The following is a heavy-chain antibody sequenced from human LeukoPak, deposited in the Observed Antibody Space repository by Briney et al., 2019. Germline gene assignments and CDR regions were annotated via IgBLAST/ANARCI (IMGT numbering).Heavy chain of an antibody. CDR2: LSGSGVGT. CDR1: GFTFSNYA. V-gene: IGHV3-23*01. J-gene: IGHJ4*02. Sequence: PGGSLRLSCAGSGFTFSNYAMSWVRQAPGKGLEWVSGLSGSGVGTDYADSVKGRFTISRDNSKNTLYLQMNSLRAEDTALYYCAKAFKYSSGGNYVTFDYWGQGTLVTVSS. CDR3: AKAFKYSSGGNYVTFDY. D-gene: IGHD3-10*01.